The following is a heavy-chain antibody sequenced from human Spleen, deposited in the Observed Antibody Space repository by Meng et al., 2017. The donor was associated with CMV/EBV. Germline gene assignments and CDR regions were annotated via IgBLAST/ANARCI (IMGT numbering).Heavy chain of an antibody. CDR3: ATGGVVVPTARDRFDP. CDR1: GFTFSSYA. J-gene: IGHJ5*02. D-gene: IGHD2-2*01. V-gene: IGHV3-23*01. CDR2: ISGSGGGT. Sequence: GESLKISCAASGFTFSSYAMSWVRQAPGKGLEWVSAISGSGGGTYTTDSVKGRFTISRDNSKNTLYLQMNSLRAEDTAVYYCATGGVVVPTARDRFDPWGQGTLVTVSS.